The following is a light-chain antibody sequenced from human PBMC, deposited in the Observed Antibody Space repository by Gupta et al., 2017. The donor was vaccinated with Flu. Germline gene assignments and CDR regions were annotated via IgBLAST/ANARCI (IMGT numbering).Light chain of an antibody. CDR2: EDN. Sequence: NVRLTQPHSVSESPGGTVTISCTLSSGSIDSEYVHWFRQRPGSNPPPVIYEDNERPLGVPDRFSGSVDSSSNSASLTISGLKTEDEADYYCLCYDGMNRWVFGGGTKVTVL. CDR1: SGSIDSEY. V-gene: IGLV6-57*04. J-gene: IGLJ3*02. CDR3: LCYDGMNRWV.